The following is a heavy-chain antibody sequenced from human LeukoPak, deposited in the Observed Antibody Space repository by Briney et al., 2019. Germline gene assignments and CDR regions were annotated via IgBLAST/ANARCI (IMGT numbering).Heavy chain of an antibody. V-gene: IGHV3-7*03. J-gene: IGHJ3*02. CDR2: IKQDGSEK. CDR3: AKDPGGPGAFDI. D-gene: IGHD1-26*01. CDR1: GFTFSGYW. Sequence: GGSLRLSCAASGFTFSGYWMSWVRQAPGKGLEWVANIKQDGSEKYYVDSVKGRFTISRDNAKNSLYLQMNSLRAEDTAVYYCAKDPGGPGAFDIWGQGTMVTVSS.